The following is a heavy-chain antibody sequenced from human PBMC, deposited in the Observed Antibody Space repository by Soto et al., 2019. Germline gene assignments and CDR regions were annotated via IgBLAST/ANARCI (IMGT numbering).Heavy chain of an antibody. CDR1: GYTFTSSE. V-gene: IGHV1-18*01. Sequence: ASVKFFCNASGYTFTSSEGYWVRQAPGQGLEWMGWISAYNGNTNYAQKLQGRVTMTTDTSTSTAYMELRSLRSDDTAVYYCARDETEGRFLEWLPHNWFDPWGQGTLVTVSS. CDR3: ARDETEGRFLEWLPHNWFDP. CDR2: ISAYNGNT. D-gene: IGHD3-3*01. J-gene: IGHJ5*02.